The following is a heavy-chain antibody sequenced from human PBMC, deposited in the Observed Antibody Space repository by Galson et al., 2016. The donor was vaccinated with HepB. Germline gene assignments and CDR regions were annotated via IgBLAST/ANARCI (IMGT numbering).Heavy chain of an antibody. CDR3: ASWRVGGLLFRDY. CDR1: GLSFSTFA. CDR2: ISGSGDNT. Sequence: SLRPSCAASGLSFSTFAMGWVRQAPGKGLEWVSGISGSGDNTYYADSVKGRFTISRDNSKNTLYLQINSLRAGDTALYYCASWRVGGLLFRDYWGQGTVVTVSS. V-gene: IGHV3-23*01. J-gene: IGHJ4*02. D-gene: IGHD2-15*01.